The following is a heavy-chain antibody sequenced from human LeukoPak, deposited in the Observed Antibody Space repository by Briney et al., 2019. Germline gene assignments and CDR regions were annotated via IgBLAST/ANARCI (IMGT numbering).Heavy chain of an antibody. D-gene: IGHD6-19*01. CDR3: ARHDPWGFTSGPFGY. V-gene: IGHV4-59*08. CDR2: IYYSGST. J-gene: IGHJ4*02. CDR1: GGSISSYY. Sequence: SETLSLTCTVSGGSISSYYWSWIRQPPGKGLEWIGYIYYSGSTNYNPSLKSRVTISVDTSKNQFSLKLSSVTAADTAVYYCARHDPWGFTSGPFGYWGQGTLVTVSS.